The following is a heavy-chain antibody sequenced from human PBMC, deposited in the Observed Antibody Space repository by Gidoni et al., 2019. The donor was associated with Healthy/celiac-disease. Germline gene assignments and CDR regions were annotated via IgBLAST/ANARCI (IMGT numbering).Heavy chain of an antibody. J-gene: IGHJ6*02. CDR2: ISWNSGSI. CDR3: AKDFPVLSSSGGMDV. D-gene: IGHD6-6*01. V-gene: IGHV3-9*01. CDR1: GFTFDDYA. Sequence: EVQLVDSGGGLVQPGWSLKRSCSAPGFTFDDYAMHWGGQAPGKGLEWVSGISWNSGSIGYADSVKGRFTISRDNAKNSLYLLMNSLRAEDTALYYCAKDFPVLSSSGGMDVWGQGTTVTVSS.